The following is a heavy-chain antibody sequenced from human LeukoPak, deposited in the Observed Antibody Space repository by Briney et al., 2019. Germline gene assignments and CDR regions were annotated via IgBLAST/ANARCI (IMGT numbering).Heavy chain of an antibody. Sequence: GGSLRLSCAASGFTFSSYAMSWVRQAPGKGLEWVSAISGSGATTYYADSVKGRLTISRDNSKNTLYLQMNSLRAEDTAVYYCAKNRNLGGSYYGYFDYWGQGTLVTVSS. CDR3: AKNRNLGGSYYGYFDY. CDR2: ISGSGATT. D-gene: IGHD1-26*01. V-gene: IGHV3-23*01. J-gene: IGHJ4*02. CDR1: GFTFSSYA.